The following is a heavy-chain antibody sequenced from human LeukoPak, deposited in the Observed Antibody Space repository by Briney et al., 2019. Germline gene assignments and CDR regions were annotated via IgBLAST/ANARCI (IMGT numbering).Heavy chain of an antibody. Sequence: SETLSLTCTVSGGSISSSSYYWGWIRQPPGKGLEWIGSIYYSGRTYYNPSLNSRVTISIDTSKNHFSLKLSSVTAADTAVYYCVRGGPTALYYYYYMDVWGKGTTVTVSS. V-gene: IGHV4-39*07. CDR3: VRGGPTALYYYYYMDV. J-gene: IGHJ6*03. D-gene: IGHD1-1*01. CDR2: IYYSGRT. CDR1: GGSISSSSYY.